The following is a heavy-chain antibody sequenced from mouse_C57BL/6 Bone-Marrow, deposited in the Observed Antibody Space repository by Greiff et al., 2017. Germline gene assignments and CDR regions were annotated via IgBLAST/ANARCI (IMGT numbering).Heavy chain of an antibody. Sequence: EVKLVESGGGLVQSGRSLRLSCATSGFTFSDFYMEWVRQAPGKGLEWIAASRNKANDYTTEYSASVKGRFIVSRDTSQSILYLQMNALRAEDTAIYYCARVLGWYFDVWGTGTTVTVSS. CDR3: ARVLGWYFDV. CDR2: SRNKANDYTT. CDR1: GFTFSDFY. D-gene: IGHD3-1*01. J-gene: IGHJ1*03. V-gene: IGHV7-1*01.